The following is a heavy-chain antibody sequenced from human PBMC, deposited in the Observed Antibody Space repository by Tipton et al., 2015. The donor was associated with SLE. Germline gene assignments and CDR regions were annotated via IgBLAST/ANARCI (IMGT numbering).Heavy chain of an antibody. Sequence: TLSLTCTVSGGSISSHYWSWIRQPPGKGLEWIGYIHYSGSTNYNPSLKSRVTMSVDTSKNQFSLKVSSVTAADTAVYYCASGLSSIGPFDYWGQGTLVTVSS. CDR3: ASGLSSIGPFDY. CDR2: IHYSGST. D-gene: IGHD6-6*01. J-gene: IGHJ4*02. V-gene: IGHV4-59*11. CDR1: GGSISSHY.